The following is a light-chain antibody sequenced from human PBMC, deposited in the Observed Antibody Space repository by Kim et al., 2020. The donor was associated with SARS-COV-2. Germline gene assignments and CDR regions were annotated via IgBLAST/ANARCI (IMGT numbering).Light chain of an antibody. CDR1: KGIRQY. Sequence: DIQMTQSPSSLSASVGDTVTITCRASKGIRQYLAWFRQKPGKAPESLIYAASSLEGGVRSKFSGHGSGTDFTLTITGLQPEDSATYFCQQYYSYPITFGQGTRLEIK. J-gene: IGKJ5*01. CDR3: QQYYSYPIT. CDR2: AAS. V-gene: IGKV1-16*02.